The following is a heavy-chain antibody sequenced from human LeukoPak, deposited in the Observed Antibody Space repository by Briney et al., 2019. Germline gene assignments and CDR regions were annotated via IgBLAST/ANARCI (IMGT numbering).Heavy chain of an antibody. CDR2: IWSDGSEK. CDR3: VSGSDTSGYYFY. Sequence: GRSLRLSCAASGFTLSTSGMNWVRQAPGKGLEWVAVIWSDGSEKRYADSVKGRFTISRDNSKSTLYLQMNSLRAEDTAVYYCVSGSDTSGYYFYWGQGTLVTVSS. V-gene: IGHV3-33*03. D-gene: IGHD3-22*01. J-gene: IGHJ4*02. CDR1: GFTLSTSG.